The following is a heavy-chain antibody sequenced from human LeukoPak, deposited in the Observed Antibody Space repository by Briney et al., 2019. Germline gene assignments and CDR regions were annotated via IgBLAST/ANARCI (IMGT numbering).Heavy chain of an antibody. D-gene: IGHD2-21*02. J-gene: IGHJ4*02. CDR1: GFTFSSYS. V-gene: IGHV3-21*01. CDR2: ISSSSSYI. CDR3: ARGRHAYCGGDCLLFDY. Sequence: GGSLRLSCAASGFTFSSYSMNWVRQAPGKGLEWVSSISSSSSYIYYADSVKGRFTISRDNAKNSLYLQMNSLRAEDTAVYYCARGRHAYCGGDCLLFDYWGQGTLVTVSS.